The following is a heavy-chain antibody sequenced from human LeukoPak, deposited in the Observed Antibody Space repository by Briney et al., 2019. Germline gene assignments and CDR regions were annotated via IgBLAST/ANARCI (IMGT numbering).Heavy chain of an antibody. V-gene: IGHV3-30*02. CDR3: ARSMAQDVDAFDI. Sequence: GGSLRPSCAASGFTFSSYGMHWVRQAPGKGLEWVAFIRYDGSNKYYADSVKGRFTISRDNSKNTLYLQMNSLRAEDTAVYYCARSMAQDVDAFDIWGQGTMVTVSS. J-gene: IGHJ3*02. D-gene: IGHD2-21*01. CDR2: IRYDGSNK. CDR1: GFTFSSYG.